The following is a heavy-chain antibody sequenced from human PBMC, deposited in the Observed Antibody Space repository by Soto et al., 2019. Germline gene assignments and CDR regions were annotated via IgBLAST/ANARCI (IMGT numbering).Heavy chain of an antibody. CDR3: ARDGDYYDSSGFQRDYHYYGMDV. CDR2: IIPMLGIA. V-gene: IGHV1-69*01. D-gene: IGHD3-22*01. J-gene: IGHJ6*02. Sequence: QVQLVQSGAEVKKPGSSVKVSCQVSGGSFSDYAISWVRQAPGQGLEWMGGIIPMLGIADNAQKFQGRVIITADEYTSTVYMELSSLRSEDTAVYYCARDGDYYDSSGFQRDYHYYGMDVWGQGTTVTVAS. CDR1: GGSFSDYA.